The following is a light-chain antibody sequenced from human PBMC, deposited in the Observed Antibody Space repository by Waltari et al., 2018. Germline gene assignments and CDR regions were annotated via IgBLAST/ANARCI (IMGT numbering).Light chain of an antibody. CDR3: QQYNNWPRT. J-gene: IGKJ1*01. V-gene: IGKV3-15*01. Sequence: EIVMTQSPATLSVSPGERATLSCRASQSVSSNLAGYQQKPGQAPRLLMYGASTRATGIPARFSGSGSGTEFTLTISSLQSEDFALYYCQQYNNWPRTFGQGTKVEIK. CDR2: GAS. CDR1: QSVSSN.